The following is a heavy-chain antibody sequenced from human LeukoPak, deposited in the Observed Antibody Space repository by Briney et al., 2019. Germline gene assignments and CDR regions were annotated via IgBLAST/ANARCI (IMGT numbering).Heavy chain of an antibody. D-gene: IGHD5-18*01. V-gene: IGHV3-30*18. Sequence: PGGSLRLSCAASGFTFSSYGMHWVRQAPGKGLEWVAVISYDGSNKYYADSVKGRFTISRDNSKNTLYLQMNGLRAEDTAVYYCAKEGYSRDFDYWGQGTLVTVSS. CDR3: AKEGYSRDFDY. CDR1: GFTFSSYG. CDR2: ISYDGSNK. J-gene: IGHJ4*02.